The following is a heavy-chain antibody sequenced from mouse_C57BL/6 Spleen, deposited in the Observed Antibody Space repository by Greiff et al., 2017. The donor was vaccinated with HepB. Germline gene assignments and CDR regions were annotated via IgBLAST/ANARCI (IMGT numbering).Heavy chain of an antibody. CDR2: INPNNGGT. D-gene: IGHD1-1*01. CDR1: GYTFTDYY. Sequence: EVQLQQSGPELVKPGASVKISCKASGYTFTDYYMNWVKQSHGKSLEWIGDINPNNGGTSYNQKFKGKATLTVDKSSSTAYMELRSLTSEDSAVYYCAPSYYYGSSGLFAYWGQGTLVTVSA. V-gene: IGHV1-26*01. J-gene: IGHJ3*01. CDR3: APSYYYGSSGLFAY.